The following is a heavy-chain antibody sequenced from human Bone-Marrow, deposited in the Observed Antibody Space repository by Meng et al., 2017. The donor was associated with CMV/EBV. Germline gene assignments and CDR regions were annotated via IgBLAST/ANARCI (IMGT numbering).Heavy chain of an antibody. CDR2: IVRSGEDT. CDR1: GFTFSNYH. Sequence: ESLKISCAASGFTFSNYHMSWVRQAPRKGLEWVSAIVRSGEDTYYADSVKGRFAISRDNSKNTLFLQMNSLRAEDTAVYYCARGDSGRDAFDIWGQGTMVTVSS. D-gene: IGHD1-26*01. J-gene: IGHJ3*02. V-gene: IGHV3-23*01. CDR3: ARGDSGRDAFDI.